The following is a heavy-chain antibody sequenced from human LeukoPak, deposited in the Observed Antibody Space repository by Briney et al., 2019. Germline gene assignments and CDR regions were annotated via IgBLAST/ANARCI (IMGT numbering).Heavy chain of an antibody. CDR3: AKAPLENPHYYYYMDV. CDR1: GFTFSSYA. V-gene: IGHV3-23*01. D-gene: IGHD5-24*01. J-gene: IGHJ6*03. CDR2: ISGSGGST. Sequence: GGSLRLSCAASGFTFSSYATSWVRQAPGKGLEWVSAISGSGGSTYYADSVKGRFTISRDNSKNTLYLQMNSLRAEDTAVYYCAKAPLENPHYYYYMDVWGKGTTVTVSS.